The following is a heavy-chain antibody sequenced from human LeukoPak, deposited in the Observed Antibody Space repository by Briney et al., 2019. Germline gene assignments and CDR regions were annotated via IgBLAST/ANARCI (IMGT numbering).Heavy chain of an antibody. Sequence: PSETLSLTCTVSGGSISSSSYYWGWIRQPPGKGLEWIGSIYYSGSTYYNPSLKSRVTISVNTSKNQFSLKLSSVTAADTAVYYCARLRKTWDYWGQGTLVTVSS. D-gene: IGHD3-3*01. V-gene: IGHV4-39*01. J-gene: IGHJ4*02. CDR2: IYYSGST. CDR3: ARLRKTWDY. CDR1: GGSISSSSYY.